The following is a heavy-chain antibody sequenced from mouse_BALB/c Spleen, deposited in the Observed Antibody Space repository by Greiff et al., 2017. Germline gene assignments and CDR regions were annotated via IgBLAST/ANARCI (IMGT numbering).Heavy chain of an antibody. CDR1: GYSFTGYY. D-gene: IGHD2-1*01. Sequence: LVKTGASVKISCKASGYSFTGYYMHWVKQSHGKSLEWIGYISCYNGATSYNQKFKGKATFTVDTSSSTAYMQFNSLTSEDSAVYYCARSLYYGNYGGYFDYWGQGTTLTVSS. CDR3: ARSLYYGNYGGYFDY. J-gene: IGHJ2*01. CDR2: ISCYNGAT. V-gene: IGHV1S34*01.